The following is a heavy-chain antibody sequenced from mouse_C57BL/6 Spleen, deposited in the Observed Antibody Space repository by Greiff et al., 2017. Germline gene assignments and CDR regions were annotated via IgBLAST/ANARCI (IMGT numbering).Heavy chain of an antibody. CDR3: ARNSPEGFAY. Sequence: VKLQESGPGLVQPSQSLSITCTVSGFSLTSYGVHWVRQSPGKGLEWLGVIWSGGSTDYNAAFISRLSISKDNSKSQVFFKMNSLQADDTAIYYCARNSPEGFAYWGQGTLVTVSA. V-gene: IGHV2-2*01. CDR2: IWSGGST. J-gene: IGHJ3*01. CDR1: GFSLTSYG.